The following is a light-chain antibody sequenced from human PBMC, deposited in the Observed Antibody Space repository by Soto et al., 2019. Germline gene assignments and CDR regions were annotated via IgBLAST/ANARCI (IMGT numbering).Light chain of an antibody. V-gene: IGLV1-51*02. CDR2: EDN. J-gene: IGLJ1*01. Sequence: SVLTQPPSVSAAPGQKVTISCSGTSSNIGNNYVSWYRHFPGTAPKLLIYEDNKRPSEIPDLFSGSKSGTSATLGITGLQTGDEADYYCGTWDNSLSIYVFATGTKVTVL. CDR1: SSNIGNNY. CDR3: GTWDNSLSIYV.